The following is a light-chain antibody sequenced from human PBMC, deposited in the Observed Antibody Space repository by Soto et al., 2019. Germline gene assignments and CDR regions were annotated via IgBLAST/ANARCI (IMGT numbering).Light chain of an antibody. CDR1: QSISSW. Sequence: IQMTQSPSTLSATAGDRVTITCRASQSISSWVAWYQQKPGKAPKSLIYDRSILEPGVPSRFSDSGSGTEFTLTINSLQSDDFGIYYCQQYANNPWTFGQGTKVDIK. V-gene: IGKV1-5*01. CDR2: DRS. J-gene: IGKJ1*01. CDR3: QQYANNPWT.